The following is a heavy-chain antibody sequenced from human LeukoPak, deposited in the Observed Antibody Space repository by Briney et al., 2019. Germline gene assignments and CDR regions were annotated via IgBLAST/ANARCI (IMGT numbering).Heavy chain of an antibody. V-gene: IGHV3-23*01. J-gene: IGHJ4*02. CDR2: IRAGGDNT. D-gene: IGHD3-10*01. CDR1: GFTFTSYA. Sequence: GGSLRLSCADSGFTFTSYAMSWVRQVSGKGLEWVSGIRAGGDNTYYADSVKGRFTISRDNSKNTLYLQMNSLRAEDTAVYYCAKGMVRGVILKGFDYWGQGTLITVSS. CDR3: AKGMVRGVILKGFDY.